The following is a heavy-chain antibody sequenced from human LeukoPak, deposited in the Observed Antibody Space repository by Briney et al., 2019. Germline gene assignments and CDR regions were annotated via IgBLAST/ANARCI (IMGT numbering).Heavy chain of an antibody. D-gene: IGHD3-3*01. CDR2: IYWNDDK. CDR1: GFSLSTSRVG. CDR3: AHSTYYDFWSGYPYLDY. Sequence: SGPTLVKPTQTLTLTCTFSGFSLSTSRVGVGWIRQPPGKALEWLALIYWNDDKRYSPSLKSRLTITKDTSKNQVVLTMTNMDPVDTATYYCAHSTYYDFWSGYPYLDYWGQGTLVTVSS. V-gene: IGHV2-5*01. J-gene: IGHJ4*02.